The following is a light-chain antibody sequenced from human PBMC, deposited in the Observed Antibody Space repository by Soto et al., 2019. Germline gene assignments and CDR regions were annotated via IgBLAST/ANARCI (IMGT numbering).Light chain of an antibody. CDR3: QQYNSYST. J-gene: IGKJ1*01. CDR1: QSISTW. CDR2: DAS. Sequence: DIQMTQSPSTLSASVGDRVTITCRASQSISTWLAWYQQXPGKAPKVLIYDASSLESGVPSRFSGSGSGTEFTLTISSLQPEDFASYYCQQYNSYSTFGQGTKVDIK. V-gene: IGKV1-5*01.